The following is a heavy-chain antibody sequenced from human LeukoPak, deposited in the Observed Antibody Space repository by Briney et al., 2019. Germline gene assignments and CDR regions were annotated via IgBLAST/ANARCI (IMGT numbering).Heavy chain of an antibody. Sequence: GASVKVSCKASGYTFTSYGISWVRQAPGQGLEWMGWISAYNGNTNYAQKLQGRVTMTTDTSTSTAYMELRSLRSDDTAVYYCAASHYYGSGSYIAFDIWGQGTMVTVSS. CDR1: GYTFTSYG. CDR2: ISAYNGNT. CDR3: AASHYYGSGSYIAFDI. D-gene: IGHD3-10*01. V-gene: IGHV1-18*01. J-gene: IGHJ3*02.